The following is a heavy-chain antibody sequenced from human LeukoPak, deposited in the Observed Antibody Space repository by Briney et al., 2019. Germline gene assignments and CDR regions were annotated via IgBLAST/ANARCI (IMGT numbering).Heavy chain of an antibody. CDR3: ATKRGYCGSTSCYGDYYYYGMDV. CDR1: GGTFSSYA. J-gene: IGHJ6*04. V-gene: IGHV1-69*06. Sequence: SVKVSCKASGGTFSSYAISWVRQAPGQGLEWMGGIIPIFGTANYAQKFQGRVTITADKSTSTAYMELSSLRSEDTAVYYCATKRGYCGSTSCYGDYYYYGMDVWGKGTTVTVSS. D-gene: IGHD2-2*01. CDR2: IIPIFGTA.